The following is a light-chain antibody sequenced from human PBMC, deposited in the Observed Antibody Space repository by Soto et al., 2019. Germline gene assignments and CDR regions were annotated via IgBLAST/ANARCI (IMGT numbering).Light chain of an antibody. V-gene: IGLV2-14*01. CDR2: DVS. Sequence: QSALTQPASVSGSPGQSITISCTGTSSDVGGYNYVSWYQQHPGKAPKLMIYDVSNRPSGVSNRFSGSKSGDTASLTISGLHAEDEADYHCSSYTSSSTVVFGGGTKLTVL. CDR1: SSDVGGYNY. CDR3: SSYTSSSTVV. J-gene: IGLJ2*01.